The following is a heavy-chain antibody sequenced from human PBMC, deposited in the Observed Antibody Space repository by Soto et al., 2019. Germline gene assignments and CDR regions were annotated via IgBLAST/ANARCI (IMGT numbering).Heavy chain of an antibody. J-gene: IGHJ4*02. CDR1: GGSISSGDYY. CDR3: AGTYYYDSSGYYWWAQLKPRLIFDY. CDR2: IYYSGST. V-gene: IGHV4-30-4*01. Sequence: SETLSLTCTVSGGSISSGDYYWSWIRQPPGKGLEWIGYIYYSGSTYYNPSLKSRVTISVDTSKNQFSLKLSSVTAADTAVYYCAGTYYYDSSGYYWWAQLKPRLIFDYWGQGTLVTVSS. D-gene: IGHD3-22*01.